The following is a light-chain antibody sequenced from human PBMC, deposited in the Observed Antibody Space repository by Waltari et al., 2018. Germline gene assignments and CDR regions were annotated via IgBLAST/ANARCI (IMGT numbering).Light chain of an antibody. Sequence: EVLMTQSPATLSVSPGERATLSCRASLYVGDKLGWYQQKPGQAPRLLIYGVSNRATGIPARFSGSGSGTKFTLTISSLQSEDFAVYYCQQFNAWPLTFGQGTRLEIK. CDR2: GVS. V-gene: IGKV3-15*01. J-gene: IGKJ5*01. CDR3: QQFNAWPLT. CDR1: LYVGDK.